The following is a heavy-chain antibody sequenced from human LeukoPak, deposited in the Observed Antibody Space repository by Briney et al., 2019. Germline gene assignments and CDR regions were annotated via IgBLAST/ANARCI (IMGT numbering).Heavy chain of an antibody. CDR3: ARELGYCSSTSCYNYGMDV. CDR1: GFTFSSYS. D-gene: IGHD2-2*02. V-gene: IGHV3-21*01. J-gene: IGHJ6*02. Sequence: GGSLRLSCAASGFTFSSYSMSWVRQAPGKGLEWVSSISSSSSYIYYADSVKGRFTISRDNAKNSLYLQMNSLRAEDTAVYYCARELGYCSSTSCYNYGMDVWGQGTTVTVSS. CDR2: ISSSSSYI.